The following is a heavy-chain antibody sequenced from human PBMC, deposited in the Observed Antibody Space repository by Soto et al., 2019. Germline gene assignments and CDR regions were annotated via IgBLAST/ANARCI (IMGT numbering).Heavy chain of an antibody. J-gene: IGHJ6*02. V-gene: IGHV5-51*01. CDR2: IYPGDSDT. D-gene: IGHD3-10*01. CDR3: AGGGVRGVITRTRDYYGMDV. Sequence: GESLKISCKGSGYSFSSYWIGWVRQMPGKGLEWMGIIYPGDSDTRYSPSFQGQVTISADKSISTAYLQWSSLKASDTAMYYCAGGGVRGVITRTRDYYGMDVWGQGTTVTVSS. CDR1: GYSFSSYW.